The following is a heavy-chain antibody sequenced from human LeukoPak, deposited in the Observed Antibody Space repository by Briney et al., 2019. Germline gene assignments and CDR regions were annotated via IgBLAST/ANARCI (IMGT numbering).Heavy chain of an antibody. V-gene: IGHV4-4*07. Sequence: SETLSLTCTVSGGSISSYYWSWIRQPAGKGLEWIGRIYTSGSTNYNPSLKSRVTISVDTSKNQFSLKLSSVTAADTAVYYCARVGRIAVAGRNYYYYYYMDVWGKGTTVTVSS. D-gene: IGHD6-19*01. CDR2: IYTSGST. CDR3: ARVGRIAVAGRNYYYYYYMDV. CDR1: GGSISSYY. J-gene: IGHJ6*03.